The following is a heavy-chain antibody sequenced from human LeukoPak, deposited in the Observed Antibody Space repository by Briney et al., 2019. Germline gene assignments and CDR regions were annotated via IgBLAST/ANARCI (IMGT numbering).Heavy chain of an antibody. CDR2: MNPNSGRR. V-gene: IGHV1-8*01. CDR3: ARGLRSDY. J-gene: IGHJ4*02. Sequence: ASVKVSCKASGYIFSNYDINWVRQAPGHGLEWMGWMNPNSGRRVYAQKFQGRVTVTRNSSINTAYMELTSLRSDDRAVCYCARGLRSDYWGQGTLVTVSS. CDR1: GYIFSNYD. D-gene: IGHD3-16*02.